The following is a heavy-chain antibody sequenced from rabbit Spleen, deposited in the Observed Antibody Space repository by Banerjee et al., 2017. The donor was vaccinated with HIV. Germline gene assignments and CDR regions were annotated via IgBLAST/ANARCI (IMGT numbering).Heavy chain of an antibody. CDR2: IYPAKGST. V-gene: IGHV1S7*01. J-gene: IGHJ6*01. Sequence: QLTETGGGLVQPGGSLTLSCKASGIDFTNYYITWVRQAPGKGLEWIGIIYPAKGSTDYASWVNGRFTISSDNAQSTVDLKMPSLTAADTATYFCARGANSHGDGYALWGPGTLRHRL. CDR3: ARGANSHGDGYAL. D-gene: IGHD6-1*01. CDR1: GIDFTNYY.